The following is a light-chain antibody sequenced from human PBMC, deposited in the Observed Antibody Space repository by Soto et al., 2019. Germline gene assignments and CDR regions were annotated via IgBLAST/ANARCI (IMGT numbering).Light chain of an antibody. J-gene: IGKJ1*01. CDR2: DAS. CDR1: QSISRW. CDR3: QQYNSYWT. V-gene: IGKV1-5*01. Sequence: DIQMTQSPSTLSASVGDRVTITCRASQSISRWLVWYQQKPGKAPKLLIYDASSLESGVPSRFSGSGSGTEFTLSISSLQPDDFAVYYCQQYNSYWTFGQGTKVDIK.